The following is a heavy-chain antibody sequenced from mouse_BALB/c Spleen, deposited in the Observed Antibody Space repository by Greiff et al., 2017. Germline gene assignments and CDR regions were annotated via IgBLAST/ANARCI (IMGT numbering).Heavy chain of an antibody. J-gene: IGHJ4*01. Sequence: EVQVVESGGGLVQPGGSRKLSCAASGFTFSSFGMHWVRQAPEKGLEWVAYISSGSSTIYYADTVKGRFTISRDNPKNTLFLQMTSLRSEDTAMYYCARSTGYAMDYWGQGTSVTVSS. V-gene: IGHV5-17*02. CDR1: GFTFSSFG. CDR2: ISSGSSTI. CDR3: ARSTGYAMDY. D-gene: IGHD4-1*02.